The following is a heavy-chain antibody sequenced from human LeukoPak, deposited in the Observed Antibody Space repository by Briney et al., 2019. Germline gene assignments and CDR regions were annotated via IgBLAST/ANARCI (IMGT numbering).Heavy chain of an antibody. J-gene: IGHJ4*02. V-gene: IGHV3-48*01. CDR2: IRRDGSRI. Sequence: GGSLRLSCAASGFSFSSYSMNWVGQAPGKGLEWISYIRRDGSRIYYADSVEGRFTISRDNAKNSLYLQMDSLRVEDTAVYYCTRDPHAPDFWGQGTLVTVSS. CDR1: GFSFSSYS. CDR3: TRDPHAPDF. D-gene: IGHD2-2*01.